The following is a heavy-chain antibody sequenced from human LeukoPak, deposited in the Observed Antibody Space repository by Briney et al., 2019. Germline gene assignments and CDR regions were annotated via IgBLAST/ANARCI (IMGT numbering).Heavy chain of an antibody. Sequence: ASVKVSCKASGYTFTNYDINWVRQATGQGLEWMGWMNPNSGNTGYAQKFQGRVTMTWNTSISTAYMGLSSLRSEDTAVYYCARDLLQLTGDPSLFDYWGQGTLVTVSS. J-gene: IGHJ4*02. CDR1: GYTFTNYD. D-gene: IGHD7-27*01. CDR2: MNPNSGNT. V-gene: IGHV1-8*02. CDR3: ARDLLQLTGDPSLFDY.